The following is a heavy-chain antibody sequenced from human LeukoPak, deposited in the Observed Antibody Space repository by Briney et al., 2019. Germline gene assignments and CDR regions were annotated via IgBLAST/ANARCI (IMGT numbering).Heavy chain of an antibody. CDR2: ISYVGSNK. J-gene: IGHJ6*02. V-gene: IGHV3-30*04. Sequence: GGSLRLSCAASGFTFSSYAMHWVRQAPGKGLEWVAVISYVGSNKYYADSVKGRFTISRDNSKNTLYLQMNSLRAEDTAVYYCAREGYSSGWYSLHYYYYGMDVWGQGTTVTVSS. CDR1: GFTFSSYA. D-gene: IGHD6-19*01. CDR3: AREGYSSGWYSLHYYYYGMDV.